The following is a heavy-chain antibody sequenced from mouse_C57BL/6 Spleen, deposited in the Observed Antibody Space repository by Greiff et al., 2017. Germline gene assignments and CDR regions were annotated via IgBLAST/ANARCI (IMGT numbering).Heavy chain of an antibody. V-gene: IGHV1-76*01. CDR1: GYTFTDYY. J-gene: IGHJ3*01. CDR2: IYPGSGNT. CDR3: AREGLYYDYDEFAY. Sequence: QVQLKESGAELVRPGASVKLSCKASGYTFTDYYINWVKQRPGQGLEWIARIYPGSGNTYYNEKFKGKATLTAEKSSSTAYMQLSSLTSEDSAVYFCAREGLYYDYDEFAYWGQGTLVTVSA. D-gene: IGHD2-4*01.